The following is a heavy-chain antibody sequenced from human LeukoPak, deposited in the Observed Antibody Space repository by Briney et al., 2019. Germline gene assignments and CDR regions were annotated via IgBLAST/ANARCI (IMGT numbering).Heavy chain of an antibody. Sequence: PGGSLRLSCAASGFTFSGYGMSWVRQAPGKGLEWVSVISGSGGSTNYADSVKGRFTISRDNSKNTLYLQMNSLRAEDTAVYYCASHGRFGEFSSYWGQGTLVTVSS. V-gene: IGHV3-23*01. D-gene: IGHD3-10*01. J-gene: IGHJ4*02. CDR3: ASHGRFGEFSSY. CDR2: ISGSGGST. CDR1: GFTFSGYG.